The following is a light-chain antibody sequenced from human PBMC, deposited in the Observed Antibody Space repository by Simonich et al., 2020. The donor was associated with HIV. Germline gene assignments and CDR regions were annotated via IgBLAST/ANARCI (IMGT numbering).Light chain of an antibody. CDR1: RSNIGSNY. J-gene: IGLJ7*01. CDR2: TNN. CDR3: AAWDDSLNGAV. V-gene: IGLV1-47*01. Sequence: QSVLTQPPSASGTPGQRVTISCSGSRSNIGSNYVYWYQQLPGTAPKLLIYTNNQRPSGVPDRFSGSKSGTSASLAISGLRSEDEANYYCAAWDDSLNGAVFGGGTQLTVL.